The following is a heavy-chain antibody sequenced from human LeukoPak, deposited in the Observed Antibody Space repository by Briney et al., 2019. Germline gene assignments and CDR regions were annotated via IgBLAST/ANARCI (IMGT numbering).Heavy chain of an antibody. CDR2: ISSSSSTI. V-gene: IGHV3-48*02. Sequence: PGGSLRLSCAASGFTFSSYSMNWVRQAPGKGLEWVSYISSSSSTIYYADSVKGRFTISRDNAKNSLYLQMNSLRDEDTAVYYCAGVGEYYGDLVAGFDYWGQGTLDTVSS. CDR1: GFTFSSYS. D-gene: IGHD4-17*01. CDR3: AGVGEYYGDLVAGFDY. J-gene: IGHJ4*02.